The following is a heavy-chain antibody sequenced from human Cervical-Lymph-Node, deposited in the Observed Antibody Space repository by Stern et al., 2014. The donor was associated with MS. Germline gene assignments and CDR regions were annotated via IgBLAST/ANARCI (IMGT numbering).Heavy chain of an antibody. CDR2: ISAYNGNT. D-gene: IGHD6-19*01. Sequence: VQLGDSGAAVTKPGASGKVSCKASGYTFASYGISWVRQAPAQGLGWMGLISAYNGNTNYAQKLQGRVTMTTDTSTSTAFMELRSLRSDDTAVYYCARVGGSGWSRPGYFFDYWGQGTLVTVSS. V-gene: IGHV1-18*01. CDR1: GYTFASYG. J-gene: IGHJ4*02. CDR3: ARVGGSGWSRPGYFFDY.